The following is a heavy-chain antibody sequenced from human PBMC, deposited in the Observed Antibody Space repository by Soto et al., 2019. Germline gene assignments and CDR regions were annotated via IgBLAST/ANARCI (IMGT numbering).Heavy chain of an antibody. CDR1: GITLSSHG. V-gene: IGHV3-33*01. CDR3: ARDLVGQAIPGYNWPDS. Sequence: SLRLSCAASGITLSSHGMHWVRQAPGKGLEWVAVIWYDGSNKHYADSVKGRFTISRDNSKNTVYLQMNSLRAEDTAVYFCARDLVGQAIPGYNWPDSWGQGTPVTVSS. CDR2: IWYDGSNK. D-gene: IGHD2-2*02. J-gene: IGHJ5*01.